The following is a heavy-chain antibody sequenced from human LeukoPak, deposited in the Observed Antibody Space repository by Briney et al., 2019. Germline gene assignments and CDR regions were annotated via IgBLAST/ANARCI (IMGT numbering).Heavy chain of an antibody. CDR1: GGSINSYY. Sequence: SETLSLTCSVSGGSINSYYWSWIRQPPGKGLEWIGYIYYSGITNYNPSLKSRVTISVDTSKNQFSLKLSSVTAADTAVYYCARLHYDSSGYYYFDYWGQGTLVTVSS. CDR2: IYYSGIT. CDR3: ARLHYDSSGYYYFDY. J-gene: IGHJ4*02. V-gene: IGHV4-59*08. D-gene: IGHD3-22*01.